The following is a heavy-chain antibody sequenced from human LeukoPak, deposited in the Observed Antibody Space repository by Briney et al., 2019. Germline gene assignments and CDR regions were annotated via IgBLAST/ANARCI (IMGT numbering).Heavy chain of an antibody. Sequence: SETLSLTCTVSGGSISSHYWGWIRQPPGKGLEWIGSMSYSGDTYYKSSLKSRVTISVDTSKNQFSLDLSSVTAADTAVYYCASNPTSSLLRGHAFDLWGQGTMVTVSS. D-gene: IGHD2-2*01. J-gene: IGHJ3*01. CDR2: MSYSGDT. CDR1: GGSISSHY. V-gene: IGHV4-59*05. CDR3: ASNPTSSLLRGHAFDL.